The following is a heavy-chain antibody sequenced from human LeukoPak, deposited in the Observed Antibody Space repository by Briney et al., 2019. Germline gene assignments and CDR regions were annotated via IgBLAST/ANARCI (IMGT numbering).Heavy chain of an antibody. CDR2: IYSGGNT. Sequence: GGSLRLSCAASGLTVSSNYMSWVRQAPGKGLEWVSVIYSGGNTYYAESVKGRFTISRDNSKNTVYLQMNSLTAEDTAVYYCVGCSSTSCYTHWGQGTLVTVSS. J-gene: IGHJ4*02. D-gene: IGHD2-2*02. CDR3: VGCSSTSCYTH. CDR1: GLTVSSNY. V-gene: IGHV3-53*01.